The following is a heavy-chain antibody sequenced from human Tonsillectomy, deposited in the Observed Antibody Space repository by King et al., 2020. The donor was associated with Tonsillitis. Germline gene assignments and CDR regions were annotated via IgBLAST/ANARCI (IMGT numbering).Heavy chain of an antibody. CDR2: ITWNSGNI. V-gene: IGHV3-9*01. CDR3: AKEIAYSSSSGGWFDP. J-gene: IGHJ5*02. Sequence: VQLVESGGGLVQPGRSLRLSCAASGFIFDDYAMHWVRQAPGKGLEWVSGITWNSGNIGYADSVKGRFTNSRDNAKNSLYLQMNSLRAEDTALYYCAKEIAYSSSSGGWFDPWGQGTLVTVSS. D-gene: IGHD6-6*01. CDR1: GFIFDDYA.